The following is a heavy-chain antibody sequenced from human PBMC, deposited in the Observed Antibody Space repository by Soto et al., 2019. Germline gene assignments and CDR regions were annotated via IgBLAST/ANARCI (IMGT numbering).Heavy chain of an antibody. J-gene: IGHJ4*02. CDR1: GYTFTSYG. CDR2: ISAYNGNT. Sequence: QVQLVQSGAEVKKPGAPVKVSCKASGYTFTSYGISWVRQAPGQGREWMGWISAYNGNTNYAQKLQGRVTMTTDTTASTACMEQRSLRSDDTAVSYCAKGARGIAAAGMVYWGQGTLVTVSS. V-gene: IGHV1-18*01. D-gene: IGHD6-13*01. CDR3: AKGARGIAAAGMVY.